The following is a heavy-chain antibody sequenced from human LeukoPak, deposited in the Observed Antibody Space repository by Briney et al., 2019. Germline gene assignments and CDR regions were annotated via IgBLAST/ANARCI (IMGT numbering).Heavy chain of an antibody. CDR1: GGSISSYY. J-gene: IGHJ3*02. D-gene: IGHD2-21*02. CDR2: IYTSGST. CDR3: AGDGGLAYCGGDCPPEGAFDI. V-gene: IGHV4-4*07. Sequence: PSETLSLTCTVSGGSISSYYWSWIRQPAGKGLEWIGRIYTSGSTNYNPSLKSRVTMSVDTSKNQFSLKLSSVTAADTAVYYCAGDGGLAYCGGDCPPEGAFDIWGQGTMVTVSS.